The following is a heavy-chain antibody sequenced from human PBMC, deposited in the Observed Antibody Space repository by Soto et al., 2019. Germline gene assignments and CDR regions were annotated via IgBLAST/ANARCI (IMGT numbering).Heavy chain of an antibody. V-gene: IGHV5-51*01. D-gene: IGHD6-13*01. Sequence: GESLKISCQASGYTFNTYWIGWVRQMPGKGLEWMGIIHPGDSETRYNPSFQGQVTISADKSITTAYLQWSSLKASDTAMYYCARHGSSSWYYFDYWGQGTLVTVSS. CDR2: IHPGDSET. CDR3: ARHGSSSWYYFDY. CDR1: GYTFNTYW. J-gene: IGHJ4*02.